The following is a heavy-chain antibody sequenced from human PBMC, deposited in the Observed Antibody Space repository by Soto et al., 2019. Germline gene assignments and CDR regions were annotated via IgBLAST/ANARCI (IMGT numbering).Heavy chain of an antibody. Sequence: ASVKVSCKASGYTFTDYYMHWVRQAPGQGLEWMGWINPNSGGTNYAQKFQGRVTMTRDTSISTAYMELNRLRSEDTAVYYCAAVPVLRFLKWLPAYFDYWGQGTLVTVSS. D-gene: IGHD3-3*01. CDR1: GYTFTDYY. CDR2: INPNSGGT. V-gene: IGHV1-2*02. CDR3: AAVPVLRFLKWLPAYFDY. J-gene: IGHJ4*02.